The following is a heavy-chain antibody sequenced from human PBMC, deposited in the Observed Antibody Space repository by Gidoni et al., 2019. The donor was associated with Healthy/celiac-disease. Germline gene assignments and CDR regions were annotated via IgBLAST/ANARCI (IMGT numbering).Heavy chain of an antibody. J-gene: IGHJ4*02. Sequence: EVQLVQSGAEVKKPGESLKISCKGSGYSFTSYWIGWVRQMPGKGLEWMGIIYPGDSDTRYSPSFQGQVTISADKSISTAYLQWSSLKASDTAMYYCASSPLQELYSSGWYYFDYWGQGTLVTVSS. V-gene: IGHV5-51*01. D-gene: IGHD6-19*01. CDR2: IYPGDSDT. CDR3: ASSPLQELYSSGWYYFDY. CDR1: GYSFTSYW.